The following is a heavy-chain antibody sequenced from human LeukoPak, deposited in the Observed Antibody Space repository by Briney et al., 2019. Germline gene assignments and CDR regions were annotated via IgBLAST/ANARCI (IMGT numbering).Heavy chain of an antibody. CDR2: ISSSSSYI. J-gene: IGHJ6*03. CDR3: AKAPSSRRANFYYYYMDV. CDR1: GFTFSSYS. Sequence: PGGSLRLSCAASGFTFSSYSMNWVRQAPGKGLEWVSSISSSSSYIYYADSVKGRFTISRDNAKNSLYLQMNSLRAEDTAVYYCAKAPSSRRANFYYYYMDVWGKGTTVTVSS. V-gene: IGHV3-21*01. D-gene: IGHD6-6*01.